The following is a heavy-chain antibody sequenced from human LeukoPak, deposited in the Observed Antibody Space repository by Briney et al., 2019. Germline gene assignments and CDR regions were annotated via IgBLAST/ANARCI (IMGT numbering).Heavy chain of an antibody. V-gene: IGHV2-70*11. CDR1: GFSLSISGMC. Sequence: SGPSLVKPTPTLTLTCTFSGFSLSISGMCESWIRQPPGKALERLARIDWEDDKYYSTSLKTRPTISKDTSKNQVVLSMTNMDPVDTATYYCARMDRRDGYKFDYWGQGALVTVSS. J-gene: IGHJ4*02. CDR3: ARMDRRDGYKFDY. CDR2: IDWEDDK. D-gene: IGHD5-24*01.